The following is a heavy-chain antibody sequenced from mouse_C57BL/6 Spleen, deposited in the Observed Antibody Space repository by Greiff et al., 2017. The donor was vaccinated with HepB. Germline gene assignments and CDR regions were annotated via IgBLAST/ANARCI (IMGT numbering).Heavy chain of an antibody. Sequence: VQLKQSGAELVKPGASVKLSCTASGFNIKDYYMHWVKQRTEQGLEWIGRIDPEDGETKYAPKFQGKATITADTSSNTAYLQLSSLTYEDTAVYYCSHYYGSSYGFDYWGQGTTLTVSS. V-gene: IGHV14-2*01. CDR2: IDPEDGET. CDR3: SHYYGSSYGFDY. J-gene: IGHJ2*01. CDR1: GFNIKDYY. D-gene: IGHD1-1*01.